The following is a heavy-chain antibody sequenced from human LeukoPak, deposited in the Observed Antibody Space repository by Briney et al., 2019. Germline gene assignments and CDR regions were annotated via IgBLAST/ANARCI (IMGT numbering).Heavy chain of an antibody. Sequence: ASVKVSCKASGYTFTSYAMHWVRQAPGRRLEWMGWINAGNGNTKYSQKFQGRVTITRDTSASTAYMELSSLRSEDTAVYYCARHYDSSGYYYTSAFDIWGQGTMVTVSS. CDR1: GYTFTSYA. CDR2: INAGNGNT. D-gene: IGHD3-22*01. V-gene: IGHV1-3*01. J-gene: IGHJ3*02. CDR3: ARHYDSSGYYYTSAFDI.